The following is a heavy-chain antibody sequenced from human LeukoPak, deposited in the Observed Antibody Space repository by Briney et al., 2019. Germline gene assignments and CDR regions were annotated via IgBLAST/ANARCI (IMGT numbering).Heavy chain of an antibody. CDR2: IRYDGSNK. D-gene: IGHD3-22*01. J-gene: IGHJ4*02. Sequence: GGSLRLSCATSGFTFSSYGMHWVRQAPGKGLEWVAFIRYDGSNKYYADSVKGRFTISRDNSKNTLYLQMNSLRAEDTAVYYCAKDFSVYYYDSRVLDYWGQGTLVTVSS. V-gene: IGHV3-30*02. CDR1: GFTFSSYG. CDR3: AKDFSVYYYDSRVLDY.